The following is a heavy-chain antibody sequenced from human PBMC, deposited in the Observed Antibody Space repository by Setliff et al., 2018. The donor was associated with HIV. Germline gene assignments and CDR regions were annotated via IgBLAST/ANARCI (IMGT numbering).Heavy chain of an antibody. V-gene: IGHV3-21*01. Sequence: GGSLRLSCSASGFTFSSYAMNWVRQAPGKGLEWVSAISGSSSYIYYADSVRGRFTISRDNAKKSLYLQMNSLRAEDTAVYFCARSPYGDYGLDYWGQGTLVTVSS. CDR1: GFTFSSYA. CDR2: ISGSSSYI. CDR3: ARSPYGDYGLDY. J-gene: IGHJ4*02. D-gene: IGHD4-17*01.